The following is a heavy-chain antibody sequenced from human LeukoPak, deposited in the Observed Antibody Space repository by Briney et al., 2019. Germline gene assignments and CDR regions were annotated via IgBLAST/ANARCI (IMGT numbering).Heavy chain of an antibody. CDR1: GFTFGSFA. J-gene: IGHJ6*03. Sequence: PGGSLRLSCEASGFTFGSFAMSWVRQAPGKGLEWVSGISGSGYYTYYADSVKGRFTISRDNSKNTLYIEMNSLRAEDTVVYYCAKDGSWGDYYFYFYMDVWGKGTTVTVSS. CDR2: ISGSGYYT. D-gene: IGHD3-16*01. V-gene: IGHV3-23*01. CDR3: AKDGSWGDYYFYFYMDV.